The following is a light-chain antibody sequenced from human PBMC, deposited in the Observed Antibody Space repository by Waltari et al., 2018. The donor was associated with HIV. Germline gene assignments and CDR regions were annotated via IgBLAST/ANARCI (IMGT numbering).Light chain of an antibody. CDR2: GAS. CDR1: QSIENF. CDR3: HQTYSAPFT. Sequence: IQMTQSPSSLSASVGERVTITCRASQSIENFLNWYQQQTGKAPKLLISGASSLPSGGPSRFSGSGSGTDFTLTISSLQSEDFATYYCHQTYSAPFTFGPGTRVDIK. V-gene: IGKV1-39*01. J-gene: IGKJ3*01.